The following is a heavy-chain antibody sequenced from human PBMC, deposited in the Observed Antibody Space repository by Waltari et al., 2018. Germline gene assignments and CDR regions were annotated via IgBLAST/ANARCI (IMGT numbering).Heavy chain of an antibody. J-gene: IGHJ4*02. CDR3: ARHRSREVWFGELRETYFDY. Sequence: QLQLQESGPGLVKPSETLSLTCTVSGGSISSSSYYWGWIRQPPGKGLEWIGSIYYSGSTYYNPSLKSRVTISVDTSKNQFSLKLSSVTAADTAVYYCARHRSREVWFGELRETYFDYWGQGTLVTVSS. CDR1: GGSISSSSYY. D-gene: IGHD3-10*01. V-gene: IGHV4-39*01. CDR2: IYYSGST.